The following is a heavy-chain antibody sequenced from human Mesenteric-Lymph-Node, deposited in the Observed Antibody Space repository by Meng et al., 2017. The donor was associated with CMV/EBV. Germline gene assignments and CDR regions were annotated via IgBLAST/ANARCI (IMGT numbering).Heavy chain of an antibody. D-gene: IGHD3-3*01. J-gene: IGHJ6*02. CDR1: GGTFSSYA. CDR2: IIPIFGTA. V-gene: IGHV1-69*05. CDR3: ASVAISAIFGAVIHDYYYGMDV. Sequence: SVKVSCKASGGTFSSYAISWVRQAPGQGLEWMGGIIPIFGTANYAQKFQGRVTITTDESTSTAYMELSSLRSEDTAVYYCASVAISAIFGAVIHDYYYGMDVWGQGTTVTVSS.